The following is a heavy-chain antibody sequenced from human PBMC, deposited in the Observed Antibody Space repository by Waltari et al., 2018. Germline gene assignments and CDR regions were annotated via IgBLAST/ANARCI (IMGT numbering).Heavy chain of an antibody. Sequence: QITLKESGPTRVKPTQTLTLTCTFSGFSLGTTGVGVGWVRQPPGKALECLALIYWDEDKRYSPSLKSRLTIAKDTSNNQVVLTMTDMDPVDTATYFCAHRGRYSGGLDAGYFNYWGQGTVVTVSS. CDR2: IYWDEDK. D-gene: IGHD6-19*01. CDR1: GFSLGTTGVG. J-gene: IGHJ4*02. V-gene: IGHV2-5*02. CDR3: AHRGRYSGGLDAGYFNY.